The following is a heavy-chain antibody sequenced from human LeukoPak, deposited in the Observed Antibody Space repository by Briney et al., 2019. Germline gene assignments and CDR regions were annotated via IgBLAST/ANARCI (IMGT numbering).Heavy chain of an antibody. CDR1: GFTFSSSW. Sequence: GGSLRLSCAASGFTFSSSWMHWVRQAPGKGLVWVSRINSDGSSTTYADSVKGRFTISRDNAKNTLYLKMNSLRGEDTAVYYCARRSSSGWYPDYYYYYMDVWGKGTTVTISS. V-gene: IGHV3-74*01. D-gene: IGHD6-19*01. CDR2: INSDGSST. J-gene: IGHJ6*03. CDR3: ARRSSSGWYPDYYYYYMDV.